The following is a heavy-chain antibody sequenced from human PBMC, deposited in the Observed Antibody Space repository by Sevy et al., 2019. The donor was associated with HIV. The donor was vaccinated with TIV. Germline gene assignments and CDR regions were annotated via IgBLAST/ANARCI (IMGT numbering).Heavy chain of an antibody. CDR1: GFTFDDYA. J-gene: IGHJ4*02. D-gene: IGHD3-10*01. V-gene: IGHV3-9*01. CDR2: ISWNSGSI. CDR3: AKSVITMVRGVIIN. Sequence: GGSLRLACAASGFTFDDYAMHWVRQAPGKGLEWVSGISWNSGSIRYADSVKGRFTISRDNAKNSLYLQMNSLRAEDTALYYCAKSVITMVRGVIINWGQGTLVTVSS.